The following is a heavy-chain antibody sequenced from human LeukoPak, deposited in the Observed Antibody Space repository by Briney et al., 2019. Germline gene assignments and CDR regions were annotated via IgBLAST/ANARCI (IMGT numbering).Heavy chain of an antibody. J-gene: IGHJ5*02. CDR3: ARNFLQRNWDWFDP. Sequence: SETLSLTCAIYGGSFSSYYWSWIRQPPGKGLEWIGEINHSGSTNYNSSLKSRVTISVDTSKNQFSLKLTSVTAADTAVYYCARNFLQRNWDWFDPWGQGTLVIVSS. CDR2: INHSGST. CDR1: GGSFSSYY. V-gene: IGHV4-34*01. D-gene: IGHD1-1*01.